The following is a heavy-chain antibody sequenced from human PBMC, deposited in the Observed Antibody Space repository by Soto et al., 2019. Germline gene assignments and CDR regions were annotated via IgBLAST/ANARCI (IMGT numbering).Heavy chain of an antibody. V-gene: IGHV2-5*02. CDR2: IYWDDDK. CDR1: GLSLSTSGVG. CDR3: AHSTGHRYYCDY. Sequence: QITLKESGPTLVKPTQTLTLTCTSSGLSLSTSGVGVGWIRQPPGKALDWLALIYWDDDKRYSPSRKSRLYITKDTSKNQGGLTMTNMDPVDTATYYSAHSTGHRYYCDYWGQGTLVTVSS. J-gene: IGHJ4*02.